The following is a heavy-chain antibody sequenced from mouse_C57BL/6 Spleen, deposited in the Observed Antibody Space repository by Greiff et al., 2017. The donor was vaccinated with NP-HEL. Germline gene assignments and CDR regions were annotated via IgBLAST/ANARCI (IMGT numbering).Heavy chain of an antibody. J-gene: IGHJ1*03. D-gene: IGHD1-1*01. CDR1: GFSLSTSGMG. CDR3: ARRALITTVVATEDWYFDV. CDR2: IYWDDDK. Sequence: QVTLKESGPGILQSSQPLSLTCSFSGFSLSTSGMGVSWIRQPSGQGLEWLAHIYWDDDKRYNPSLKSRLTISKDTSRNQVFLKSTSVDSADTATYDCARRALITTVVATEDWYFDVWGTGTTVTVSS. V-gene: IGHV8-12*01.